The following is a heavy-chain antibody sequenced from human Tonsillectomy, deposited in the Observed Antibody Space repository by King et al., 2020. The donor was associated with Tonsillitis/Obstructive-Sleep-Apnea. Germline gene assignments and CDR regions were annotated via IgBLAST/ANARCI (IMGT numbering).Heavy chain of an antibody. CDR3: TRALGGWIDY. V-gene: IGHV3-49*04. J-gene: IGHJ4*02. Sequence: VQLVESGGGLVQPGRSLRLSCAASGFTFGDYIMNWVRQAPGKGLEWVGFIRSKAYGGTTEYAASVKGRFTISRDDSKRIAYLQMNSLKTEDTAVYYCTRALGGWIDYWGQGTLVTVSS. CDR1: GFTFGDYI. CDR2: IRSKAYGGTT. D-gene: IGHD3-10*01.